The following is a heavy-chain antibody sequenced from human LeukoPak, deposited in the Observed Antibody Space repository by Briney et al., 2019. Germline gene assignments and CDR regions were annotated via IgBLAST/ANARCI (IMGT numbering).Heavy chain of an antibody. CDR1: GFTFSNYW. D-gene: IGHD5-18*01. CDR2: ITNDESST. J-gene: IGHJ4*02. CDR3: ARGRGYSYGWIGEKLLDY. V-gene: IGHV3-74*01. Sequence: GGSLRLSCAASGFTFSNYWIHWVRQAPGKGLVWVSRITNDESSTNYAESVNGRFTISRDNAKNTLYLQMNSLRAEDTAVYYCARGRGYSYGWIGEKLLDYWGQGILVTVSS.